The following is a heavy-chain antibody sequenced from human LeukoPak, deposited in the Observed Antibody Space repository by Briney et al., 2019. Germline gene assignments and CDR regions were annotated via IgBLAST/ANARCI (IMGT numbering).Heavy chain of an antibody. CDR1: GGSFSGYY. D-gene: IGHD3-22*01. J-gene: IGHJ4*02. CDR2: INHSGST. V-gene: IGHV4-34*01. CDR3: ARKDYYDSSGYYFGFDY. Sequence: SETLSLTCAVYGGSFSGYYWSWIRQPPGKGLEWIGEINHSGSTNYNPSLKSRVTISVDKSKNQFSLKLSSVTAADTAVYYCARKDYYDSSGYYFGFDYWGQGTLVTVSS.